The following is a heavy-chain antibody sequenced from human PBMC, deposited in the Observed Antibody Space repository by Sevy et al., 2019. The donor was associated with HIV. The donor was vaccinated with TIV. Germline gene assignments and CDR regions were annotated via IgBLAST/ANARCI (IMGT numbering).Heavy chain of an antibody. CDR2: MTGSGSIT. J-gene: IGHJ1*01. CDR1: GFTFSSYA. V-gene: IGHV3-23*01. CDR3: AKDGLHSGDFEYFQD. D-gene: IGHD2-21*02. Sequence: GESLKISCAASGFTFSSYAMTWVRQAPGKGLDRVSSMTGSGSITYYGDSVKGRFTISRDNSKNTLYLQMNNLRVEDTALYYCAKDGLHSGDFEYFQDWGQGTLVTVSS.